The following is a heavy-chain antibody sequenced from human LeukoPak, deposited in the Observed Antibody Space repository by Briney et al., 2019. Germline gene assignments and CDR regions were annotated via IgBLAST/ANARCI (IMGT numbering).Heavy chain of an antibody. J-gene: IGHJ4*02. CDR1: GYTFTGYY. D-gene: IGHD3-9*01. CDR3: ARDLHDILTGYCPSGY. CDR2: INPNSGGT. Sequence: ASVKVSCKASGYTFTGYYMHWVRQAPGQGLEWMGWINPNSGGTNYAQKFQGRVTMTRDTSISTAYMELSRLRSDDTAVYYCARDLHDILTGYCPSGYWGQGTLVTVSS. V-gene: IGHV1-2*02.